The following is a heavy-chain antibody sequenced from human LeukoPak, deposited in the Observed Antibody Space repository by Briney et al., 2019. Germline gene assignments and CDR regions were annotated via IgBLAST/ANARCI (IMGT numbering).Heavy chain of an antibody. CDR3: ARDKGSSSGWYVGTPYYFDY. J-gene: IGHJ4*02. CDR1: GGSFSGYY. Sequence: SETLSLTCAVYGGSFSGYYWGWIRQPPGKGLEWIGSIYHSGSTYYNPSLKSRVTISVDTSKNQFSLKLSSVTAADTAVYYCARDKGSSSGWYVGTPYYFDYWGQGTLVTVSS. D-gene: IGHD6-19*01. CDR2: IYHSGST. V-gene: IGHV4-38-2*02.